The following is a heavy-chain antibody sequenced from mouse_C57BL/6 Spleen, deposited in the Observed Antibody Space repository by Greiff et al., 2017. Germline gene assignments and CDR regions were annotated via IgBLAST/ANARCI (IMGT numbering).Heavy chain of an antibody. V-gene: IGHV1-39*01. J-gene: IGHJ4*01. CDR3: AREDYSNYRYYAMDY. CDR2: INPNYGTT. Sequence: EVQRVESGPELVKPGASVKISCKASGYSFTDYNMNWVKQSNGKSLEWIGVINPNYGTTSYNQKFKGKATLTVDQSSSTAYMQLNSLTSEDSAVYYCAREDYSNYRYYAMDYWGQGTSVTVSS. D-gene: IGHD2-5*01. CDR1: GYSFTDYN.